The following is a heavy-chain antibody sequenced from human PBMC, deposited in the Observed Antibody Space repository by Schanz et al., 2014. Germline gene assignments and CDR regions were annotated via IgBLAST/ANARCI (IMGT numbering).Heavy chain of an antibody. V-gene: IGHV1-18*01. CDR2: ISAYNGHT. D-gene: IGHD6-13*01. J-gene: IGHJ6*02. CDR3: ARDRQQLVGRIGYYYGMDV. Sequence: QVQLVQSGSEVKKPGASVKVSCKASGYTFTTYGISWVRQAPGQGLEWMGWISAYNGHTNYAQKFQGRLTMATDTSTSAAYMELRSLTSDDSAVYYCARDRQQLVGRIGYYYGMDVWGQGTTVTVSS. CDR1: GYTFTTYG.